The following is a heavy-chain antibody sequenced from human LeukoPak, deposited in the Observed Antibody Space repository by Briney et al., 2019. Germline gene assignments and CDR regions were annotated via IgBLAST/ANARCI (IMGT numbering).Heavy chain of an antibody. V-gene: IGHV3-30*19. CDR3: ARDPINYGDYVGFGMDV. J-gene: IGHJ6*02. CDR1: GFTFSDYG. D-gene: IGHD4-17*01. Sequence: GGSLRLSCVASGFTFSDYGMHWVRQAPGKGLEWVAVISYDGSNKYYADSVKGRFTISRDNSKNTLYLQMNSLRAEDTAVYYCARDPINYGDYVGFGMDVWGQGTTVTVSS. CDR2: ISYDGSNK.